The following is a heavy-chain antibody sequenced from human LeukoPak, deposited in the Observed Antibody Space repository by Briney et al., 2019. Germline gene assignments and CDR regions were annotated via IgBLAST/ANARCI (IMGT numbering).Heavy chain of an antibody. D-gene: IGHD6-19*01. CDR1: GFTFSSYG. CDR2: ISYDGSNK. CDR3: AREAVSGPIDP. J-gene: IGHJ5*02. Sequence: GGSLRLSCAASGFTFSSYGMHWVRQAPGKGLEWVAVISYDGSNKYYADSVKGRFTISRDNAKNSLYLQMNSLRAEDTALYHCAREAVSGPIDPWGQGTLVTVSS. V-gene: IGHV3-30*03.